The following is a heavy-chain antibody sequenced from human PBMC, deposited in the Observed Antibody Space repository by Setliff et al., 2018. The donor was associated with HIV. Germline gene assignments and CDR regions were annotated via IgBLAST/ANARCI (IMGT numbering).Heavy chain of an antibody. D-gene: IGHD3-3*01. CDR3: ARGGQFLAWLGAFDI. V-gene: IGHV1-24*01. CDR1: GYTLTELS. Sequence: ASVKVSCKVSGYTLTELSRHWVRQAPGKGLEWMGGCDPEDGNTIYAQKFQGRVTMTAYTYTDTAYMELSSLRSEDTAVYYCARGGQFLAWLGAFDIWGQGTIVTVSS. J-gene: IGHJ3*02. CDR2: CDPEDGNT.